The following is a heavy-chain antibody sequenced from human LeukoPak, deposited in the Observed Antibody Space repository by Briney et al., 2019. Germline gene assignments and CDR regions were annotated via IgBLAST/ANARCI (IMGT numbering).Heavy chain of an antibody. Sequence: GGSLRLSCAASGFTFSDHYMDWVRQAPGKGLEWVGRTRNKANSYTTEYAASVKGRFTISRDDSKNSLYLQINSLRAEDTAVYYCARRAGAYSHPYDYWGQGTLVTVSS. J-gene: IGHJ4*02. D-gene: IGHD4/OR15-4a*01. CDR3: ARRAGAYSHPYDY. V-gene: IGHV3-72*01. CDR1: GFTFSDHY. CDR2: TRNKANSYTT.